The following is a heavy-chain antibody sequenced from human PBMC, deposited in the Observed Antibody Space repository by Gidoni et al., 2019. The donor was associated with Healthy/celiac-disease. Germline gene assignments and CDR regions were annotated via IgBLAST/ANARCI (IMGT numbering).Heavy chain of an antibody. V-gene: IGHV1-69*01. J-gene: IGHJ6*02. CDR3: SNARHNHCSGGSCHYYYYGMDV. CDR1: GGTLSRYA. CDR2: IMPICCTA. Sequence: QVQLVQSAAALKKPGSSVKVSCKASGGTLSRYASSWVRQAPGQRLGWMGGIMPICCTANDAETFQGRVTMTASESTSTAYMELSSPRSEDQAVYCGSNARHNHCSGGSCHYYYYGMDVWGQGTTVTVSS. D-gene: IGHD2-15*01.